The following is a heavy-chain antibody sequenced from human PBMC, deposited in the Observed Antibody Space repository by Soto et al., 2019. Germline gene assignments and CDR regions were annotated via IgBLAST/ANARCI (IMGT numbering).Heavy chain of an antibody. D-gene: IGHD2-15*01. Sequence: QVQLVESGGGVVQTGRSLRLSCAASGFTFSSYAMHWVRQAPGKGLEWVAVMSYDGTNKYYAGSVKGRFTISRDNSENTVNLQMNSLGDEDTAVYYCARGNGGSCYSGMDYWGQGPLVTVSS. CDR3: ARGNGGSCYSGMDY. CDR1: GFTFSSYA. V-gene: IGHV3-30-3*01. J-gene: IGHJ4*02. CDR2: MSYDGTNK.